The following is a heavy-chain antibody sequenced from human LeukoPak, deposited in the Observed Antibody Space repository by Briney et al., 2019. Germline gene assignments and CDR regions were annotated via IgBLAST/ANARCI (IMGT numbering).Heavy chain of an antibody. J-gene: IGHJ4*02. V-gene: IGHV3-23*01. CDR3: ARNENSGWGYFDY. CDR1: RYTFDSYS. D-gene: IGHD5-12*01. Sequence: GGPLRLSCAASRYTFDSYSMSWVRQAPGSVKGRFTISRDNSKDTLYLQMNSLRAEDTAVYYCARNENSGWGYFDYWGQGTLVTVSS.